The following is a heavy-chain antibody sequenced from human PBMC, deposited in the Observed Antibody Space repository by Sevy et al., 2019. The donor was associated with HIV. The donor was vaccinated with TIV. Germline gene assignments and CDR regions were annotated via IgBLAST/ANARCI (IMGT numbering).Heavy chain of an antibody. D-gene: IGHD4-17*01. V-gene: IGHV3-30*02. CDR2: IGYDGSDK. CDR3: AKNGDSPYYKYAMDI. Sequence: GGSLRLSCAASGFSFCSYGMYWVRQAPGKGLEWVARIGYDGSDKYYGDSVKGRVTISRDNSKKTLYLQMNSLRAEDTAVYYCAKNGDSPYYKYAMDIWGQGTTVTVSS. CDR1: GFSFCSYG. J-gene: IGHJ6*02.